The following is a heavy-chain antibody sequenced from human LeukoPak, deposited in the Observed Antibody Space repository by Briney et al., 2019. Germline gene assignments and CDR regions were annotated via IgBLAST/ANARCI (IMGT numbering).Heavy chain of an antibody. J-gene: IGHJ5*02. V-gene: IGHV4-30-2*01. Sequence: SETLSLTCTVSGGSISSGGYCWGWLRQPPGRGLEWIGYVYHSGSTYYNPSLKRRVTVLVDRSKNQFSLRLSSVTAADTAVYYCARVLVRGAYNWFDRWGQGTLVTVSS. CDR3: ARVLVRGAYNWFDR. D-gene: IGHD3-10*02. CDR1: GGSISSGGYC. CDR2: VYHSGST.